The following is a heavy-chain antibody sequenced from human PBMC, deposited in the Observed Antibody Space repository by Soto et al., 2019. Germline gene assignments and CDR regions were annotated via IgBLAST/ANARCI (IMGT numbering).Heavy chain of an antibody. J-gene: IGHJ5*02. CDR1: GFSFSDHW. CDR3: ARDRADRVTDYNPMFDL. D-gene: IGHD3-16*01. CDR2: IKDDGSST. V-gene: IGHV3-74*01. Sequence: GGSLRLSCTASGFSFSDHWMHWIRQAPGKGPVWVSRIKDDGSSTKYADFVKGRFIISRDNAKDTLYLQLDSLGAEDTAVYYCARDRADRVTDYNPMFDLWGQGALVTVSS.